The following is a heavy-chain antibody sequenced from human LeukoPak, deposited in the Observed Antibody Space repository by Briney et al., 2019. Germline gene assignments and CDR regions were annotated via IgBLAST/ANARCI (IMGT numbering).Heavy chain of an antibody. CDR3: ARDSSWDVLDY. Sequence: GRSLRLSCAASGFTFDDYAMHWVRQAPGKGLEWVSGISWNSGSIGYADSVKGRFTISRDNAKNSLYLQMNSLRAEDTAVYYCARDSSWDVLDYWGQGTLVTVSS. D-gene: IGHD7-27*01. V-gene: IGHV3-9*01. J-gene: IGHJ4*02. CDR1: GFTFDDYA. CDR2: ISWNSGSI.